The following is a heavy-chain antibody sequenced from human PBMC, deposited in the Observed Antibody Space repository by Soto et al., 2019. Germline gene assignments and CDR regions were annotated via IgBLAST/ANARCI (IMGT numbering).Heavy chain of an antibody. V-gene: IGHV3-23*01. CDR2: ISGSGGST. CDR3: ASRSSGWYFDY. CDR1: GFTFSSYA. D-gene: IGHD6-19*01. J-gene: IGHJ4*02. Sequence: EVQLLESGGGLVQPGGSLRLSCAASGFTFSSYAMSWVRQAPGKGLEWVSIISGSGGSTYYADSVKGRFTISRDNSKNTLYLQMNSLTADDTAVYYCASRSSGWYFDYWGQGTLVTVSS.